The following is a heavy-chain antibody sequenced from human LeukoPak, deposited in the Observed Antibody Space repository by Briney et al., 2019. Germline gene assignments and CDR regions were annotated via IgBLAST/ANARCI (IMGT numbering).Heavy chain of an antibody. J-gene: IGHJ4*02. CDR1: GGSISSSSYY. CDR2: IYYSGST. V-gene: IGHV4-39*01. CDR3: ARLLLLWFGEPDY. Sequence: PSETLSLTCIVSGGSISSSSYYWAWIRQPPGKGLEWIGSIYYSGSTYYNPSLKSRVIISVDTSKNQFSLKLSSVTAADTAVYYCARLLLLWFGEPDYWGQGTVVTVSS. D-gene: IGHD3-10*01.